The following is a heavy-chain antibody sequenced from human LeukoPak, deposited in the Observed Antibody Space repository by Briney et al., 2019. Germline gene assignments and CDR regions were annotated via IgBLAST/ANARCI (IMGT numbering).Heavy chain of an antibody. CDR3: AAGPTYYDFWSGYYPDYYYYYMDV. Sequence: ASVKVSCKASGFTFTSSAMQWVRQARGQRLEWIGWIVVGSGNTNYAQKFQERVTITRDMSTSTACMELSSLRSEDTAVYYCAAGPTYYDFWSGYYPDYYYYYMDVWGKGTTVTVSS. CDR1: GFTFTSSA. V-gene: IGHV1-58*02. J-gene: IGHJ6*03. CDR2: IVVGSGNT. D-gene: IGHD3-3*01.